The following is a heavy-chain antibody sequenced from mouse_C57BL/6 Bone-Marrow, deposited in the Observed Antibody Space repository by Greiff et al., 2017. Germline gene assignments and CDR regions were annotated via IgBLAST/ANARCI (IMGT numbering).Heavy chain of an antibody. CDR2: ISDGGSYT. CDR3: ARGDWDLWYFDV. V-gene: IGHV5-4*01. J-gene: IGHJ1*03. CDR1: GFTFSSYA. D-gene: IGHD4-1*01. Sequence: EVHLVESGGGLVKPGGSLKLSCAASGFTFSSYAMSWVRQTPEKRLEWVATISDGGSYTYYPDNVKGRFTISRDNAKNNLYLQMSHLKSEDTAMYYCARGDWDLWYFDVWGTGTTVTVSS.